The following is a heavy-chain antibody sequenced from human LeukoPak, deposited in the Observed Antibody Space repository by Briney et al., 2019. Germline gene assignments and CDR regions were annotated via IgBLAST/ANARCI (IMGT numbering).Heavy chain of an antibody. V-gene: IGHV3-33*01. Sequence: PGGSLRLSCAASGFTFSSYGMHWVRQAPGKGLEWVAVIWYDGSNKYYADSVKGRFSISRDNSKNTLYLQMNSLRAEDTAVYYCARELDIVVVPAAMSFFDIGYWGQGTLVTVSS. CDR2: IWYDGSNK. CDR1: GFTFSSYG. J-gene: IGHJ4*02. D-gene: IGHD2-2*03. CDR3: ARELDIVVVPAAMSFFDIGY.